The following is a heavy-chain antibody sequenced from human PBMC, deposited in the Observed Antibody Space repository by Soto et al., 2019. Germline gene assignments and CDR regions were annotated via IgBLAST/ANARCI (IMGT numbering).Heavy chain of an antibody. CDR2: MNPNSGNT. D-gene: IGHD3-3*01. CDR3: ARDRRDFWSGYSNWFDP. J-gene: IGHJ5*02. Sequence: ASVKVSCKASGYTFTSYDINWVRQATGQGLEWMGWMNPNSGNTGYAQKFQGRVTMTRNTSISTAYMELSSLRSEDTAVYYCARDRRDFWSGYSNWFDPWGQGTLVTVPQ. V-gene: IGHV1-8*01. CDR1: GYTFTSYD.